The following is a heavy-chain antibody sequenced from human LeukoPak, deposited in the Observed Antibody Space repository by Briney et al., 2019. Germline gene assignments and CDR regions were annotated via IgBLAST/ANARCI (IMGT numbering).Heavy chain of an antibody. CDR3: ARGRKTNALWFGELWFDY. CDR2: IYYSGST. V-gene: IGHV4-34*09. Sequence: SETLSLTCAVYGGSFSGYYWSWIRQPPGKGLEWIGYIYYSGSTYYDPSLKSQVTISVDTSKNQFSLKLSSVTAADTAVYYCARGRKTNALWFGELWFDYWGQGTLVTVSS. CDR1: GGSFSGYY. D-gene: IGHD3-10*01. J-gene: IGHJ4*02.